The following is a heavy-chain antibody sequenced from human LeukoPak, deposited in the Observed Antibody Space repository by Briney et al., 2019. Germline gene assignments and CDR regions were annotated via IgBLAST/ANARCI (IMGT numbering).Heavy chain of an antibody. Sequence: SETLSLTCTVSGGSISSSSYYWGWIRQPPGKGLEWIGEINHSGSTNYNPSLKSRVTISVDTSKNQFSLKLSSVTAADTAVYYCARGHFYYYDSSGYFHDYWGQGTLVTVSS. J-gene: IGHJ4*02. CDR3: ARGHFYYYDSSGYFHDY. CDR1: GGSISSSSYY. V-gene: IGHV4-39*07. CDR2: INHSGST. D-gene: IGHD3-22*01.